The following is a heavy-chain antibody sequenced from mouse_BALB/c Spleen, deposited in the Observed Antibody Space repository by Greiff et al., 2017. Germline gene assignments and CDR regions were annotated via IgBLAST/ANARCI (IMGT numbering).Heavy chain of an antibody. CDR3: ARIYDGYHYWYFDV. V-gene: IGHV2-2*02. Sequence: QVQLKESGPGLVQPSQSLSITCTVSGFSLTSYGVHWVRQSPGKGLEWLGVIWSGGSTDYNAAFISRLSISKDNSKSQVFFKMNSLQANDTAIYYCARIYDGYHYWYFDVWGAGTTVTVSS. CDR1: GFSLTSYG. D-gene: IGHD2-3*01. J-gene: IGHJ1*01. CDR2: IWSGGST.